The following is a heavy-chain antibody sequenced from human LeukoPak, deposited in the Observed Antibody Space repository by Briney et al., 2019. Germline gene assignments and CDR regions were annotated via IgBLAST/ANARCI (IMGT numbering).Heavy chain of an antibody. CDR2: IYYSGST. CDR1: GGSISSSSYY. D-gene: IGHD5-12*01. J-gene: IGHJ4*02. Sequence: SETLSLTCTVSGGSISSSSYYWGWIRQPPGKGLEWIGSIYYSGSTYYNPSLKSRVTISVDTSKNQFSLKLSSVTAADTAVYYCARQQPPFHSGYETDWGQGTLVTVSS. CDR3: ARQQPPFHSGYETD. V-gene: IGHV4-39*01.